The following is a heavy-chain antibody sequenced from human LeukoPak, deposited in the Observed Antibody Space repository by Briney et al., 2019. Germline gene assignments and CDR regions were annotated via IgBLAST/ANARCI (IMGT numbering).Heavy chain of an antibody. J-gene: IGHJ4*02. Sequence: RASVKVSCEASGYTFTSYGISWVRQAPGQGLEWMGWINTNTGNPTYAQGFTGRFVFSLDKSVSTAYLQITSLKAEDTAVYYCARDRPGYYDSSGHYIWGQGTLVTVSS. CDR3: ARDRPGYYDSSGHYI. V-gene: IGHV7-4-1*02. CDR2: INTNTGNP. D-gene: IGHD3-22*01. CDR1: GYTFTSYG.